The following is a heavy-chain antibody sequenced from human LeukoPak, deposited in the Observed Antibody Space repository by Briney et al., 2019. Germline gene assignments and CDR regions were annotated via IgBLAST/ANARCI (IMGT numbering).Heavy chain of an antibody. CDR3: ARERTSPYGGNLYYFDY. V-gene: IGHV4-30-2*01. CDR2: IYHSGST. CDR1: GGSISSGGYS. J-gene: IGHJ4*02. D-gene: IGHD4-23*01. Sequence: SETLSLTRAVSGGSISSGGYSWSWIRQPPGKGLEWIGYIYHSGSTYYNPSLKSRVTISVDRSKNQFSLKLSSVTAADTAVYYCARERTSPYGGNLYYFDYWGQGTLVTVSS.